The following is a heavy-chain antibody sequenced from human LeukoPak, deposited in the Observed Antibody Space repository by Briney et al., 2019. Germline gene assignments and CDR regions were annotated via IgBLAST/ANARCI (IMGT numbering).Heavy chain of an antibody. CDR3: ARDPVVDYYYYYMDV. J-gene: IGHJ6*03. CDR1: GDSIRSYY. V-gene: IGHV4-59*12. D-gene: IGHD2-15*01. Sequence: KPSETVSLTCTVSGDSIRSYYWSWIRQPPGKGLEWIGYIYYSGSTNSNPSLRSRVAISVDTSKNQFSLKLSSVTAADTAVYYCARDPVVDYYYYYMDVWGKGTTVTVSS. CDR2: IYYSGST.